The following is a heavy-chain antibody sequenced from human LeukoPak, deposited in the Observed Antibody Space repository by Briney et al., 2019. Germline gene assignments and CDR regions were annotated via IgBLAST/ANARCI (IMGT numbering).Heavy chain of an antibody. D-gene: IGHD3-9*01. CDR1: GFTFSAYY. Sequence: GGSLRLSCAASGFTFSAYYMTWIRQAPGKGLEWVSSISSSSSYIYYADSVKGRFTISRDNAKNSLYLQMNSLRAEDTAVYYCARGHYYDILTGYRGGFDYWGQGTLVTVSS. V-gene: IGHV3-21*01. J-gene: IGHJ4*02. CDR3: ARGHYYDILTGYRGGFDY. CDR2: ISSSSSYI.